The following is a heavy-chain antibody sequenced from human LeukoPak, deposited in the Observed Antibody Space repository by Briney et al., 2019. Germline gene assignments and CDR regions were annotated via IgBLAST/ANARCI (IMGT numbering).Heavy chain of an antibody. V-gene: IGHV4-30-2*01. CDR3: ARGRKIPFMITFGGVIGRPLVAFDI. J-gene: IGHJ3*02. D-gene: IGHD3-16*02. CDR1: GGSICSADYY. CDR2: TCHSGSS. Sequence: SETLSLTCTVSGGSICSADYYWSWIRQPPGKGLEWIGYTCHSGSSYYNPSLKSRVTISVDTSKNQFSLKLSSVTAADTAVYYCARGRKIPFMITFGGVIGRPLVAFDIWGQGTMVTVSS.